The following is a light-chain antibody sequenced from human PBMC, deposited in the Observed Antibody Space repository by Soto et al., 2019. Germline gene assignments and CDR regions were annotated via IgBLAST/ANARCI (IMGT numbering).Light chain of an antibody. V-gene: IGKV3D-15*01. CDR2: AAS. CDR1: QTVPSR. CDR3: QQYNNWPSFT. Sequence: EIVMTQSPATQSVSPGEGVTLYCRASQTVPSRIAWYQQKPGQAPSLLIYAASSRATGIPDRFSGSGSGTDFTLTISSLQSEDFAVYYCQQYNNWPSFTFGPGTKVDI. J-gene: IGKJ3*01.